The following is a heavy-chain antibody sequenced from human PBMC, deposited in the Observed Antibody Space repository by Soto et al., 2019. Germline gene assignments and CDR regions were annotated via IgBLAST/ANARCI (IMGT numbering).Heavy chain of an antibody. D-gene: IGHD3-16*01. CDR1: GFTFSAYG. J-gene: IGHJ4*02. Sequence: GGSLRLSCAASGFTFSAYGFHWVRQAPGKGLEWVSHIGDDGSSKTYADSVKGRFTISRDNAKNTLYLQMNSLRADDTAVYYCVRDGIGLGIDCWAQGTPVTVSS. CDR2: IGDDGSSK. CDR3: VRDGIGLGIDC. V-gene: IGHV3-74*01.